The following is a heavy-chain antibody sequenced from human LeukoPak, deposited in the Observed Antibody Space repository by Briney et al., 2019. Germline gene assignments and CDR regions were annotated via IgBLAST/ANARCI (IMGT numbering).Heavy chain of an antibody. J-gene: IGHJ4*02. D-gene: IGHD2-2*01. V-gene: IGHV3-23*01. CDR2: ISGRGDGT. CDR3: AKRGTACTSTRCNIDY. CDR1: GFTFSRYA. Sequence: GGSLRLSCVASGFTFSRYAMNWVRQAPGKGLEWVSGISGRGDGTFYADSAKGRFPIPRDNSKNTLYLQMTSLRAEDTAIYYCAKRGTACTSTRCNIDYWGQGTLVTVSS.